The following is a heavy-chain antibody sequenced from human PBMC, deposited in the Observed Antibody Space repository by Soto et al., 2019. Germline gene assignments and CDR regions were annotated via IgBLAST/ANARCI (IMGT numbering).Heavy chain of an antibody. V-gene: IGHV1-69*12. D-gene: IGHD5-12*01. CDR3: AKDGGRDGYFGNWFDP. J-gene: IGHJ5*02. CDR2: SIPIFGTT. Sequence: QVQLVQSGAEVKKPGSSVKVSCKASGGTFSNYAITWVRQAPGQGLEWMGGSIPIFGTTNYAQKFQGRVTITADESTTTAYMELSSLRSEDTAVYYCAKDGGRDGYFGNWFDPWGQGTLVTVSS. CDR1: GGTFSNYA.